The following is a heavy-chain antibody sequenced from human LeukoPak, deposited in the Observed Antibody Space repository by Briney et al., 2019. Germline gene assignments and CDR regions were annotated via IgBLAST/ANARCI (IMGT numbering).Heavy chain of an antibody. CDR2: IYYSGST. Sequence: SETLSLTCTVSGGSISSYYWSWIRQPPGKGLEWIGYIYYSGSTYYNPSLKSRVTISVDTSKNQFSLKLSSVTAADTAVYYCARGSYDTPSFDYWGQGTLVTVSS. CDR1: GGSISSYY. CDR3: ARGSYDTPSFDY. V-gene: IGHV4-30-4*08. J-gene: IGHJ4*02. D-gene: IGHD1-26*01.